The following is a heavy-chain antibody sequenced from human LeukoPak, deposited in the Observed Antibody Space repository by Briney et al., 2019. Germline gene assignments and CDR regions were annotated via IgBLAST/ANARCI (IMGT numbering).Heavy chain of an antibody. J-gene: IGHJ4*02. CDR2: IYYSGST. Sequence: PSETLSLTCTVSGGSISSYYWSWIRQPPGKGLEWIGYIYYSGSTNYNPSLKSRVTMSVDTSKNQFSLKLSSVTAADPAVYYCARVSLVRGAPDYYFDYWGQGTLVTVSS. V-gene: IGHV4-59*12. D-gene: IGHD3-10*01. CDR1: GGSISSYY. CDR3: ARVSLVRGAPDYYFDY.